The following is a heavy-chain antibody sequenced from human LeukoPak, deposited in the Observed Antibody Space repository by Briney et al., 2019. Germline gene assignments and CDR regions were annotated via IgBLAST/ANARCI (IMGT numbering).Heavy chain of an antibody. J-gene: IGHJ4*02. CDR3: TRGETVSSWSTFDY. Sequence: PGGSLRLSCAASGFTISGYWMHWVRQAPGKGLLWVSHINSDATSTAVADSVKGRFTISRDNAKNTLYLQMNSLRADDTAVYYCTRGETVSSWSTFDYWGEGPLVTVSS. V-gene: IGHV3-74*01. CDR1: GFTISGYW. CDR2: INSDATST. D-gene: IGHD6-13*01.